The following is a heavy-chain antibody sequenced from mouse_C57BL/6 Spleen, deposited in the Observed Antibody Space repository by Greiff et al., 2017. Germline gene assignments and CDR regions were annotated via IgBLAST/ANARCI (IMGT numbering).Heavy chain of an antibody. CDR2: IYPRGGST. Sequence: QVQLKESGPELVKPGASVKLSCKASGYTFTSYDINWVKQRPGQGLEWIGWIYPRGGSTKYNEKFKGKATLTVDTSSSTAYMELHSLSSEDSAVYFCARDSSGYVGYFDYWGQGTTLTVSS. D-gene: IGHD3-2*02. CDR1: GYTFTSYD. CDR3: ARDSSGYVGYFDY. V-gene: IGHV1-85*01. J-gene: IGHJ2*01.